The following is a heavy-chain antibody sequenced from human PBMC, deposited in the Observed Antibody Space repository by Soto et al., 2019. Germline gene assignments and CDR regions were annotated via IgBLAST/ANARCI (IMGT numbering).Heavy chain of an antibody. D-gene: IGHD2-8*02. J-gene: IGHJ4*02. CDR3: ATDTYCPATCYRGHGN. CDR2: MNQHGSDI. Sequence: GGLLTLSCRASGFTFSRWWMDWVRQSPGKGLEWVASMNQHGSDIQYVESVRGRFTISRDNARNLLYLQMNNLRVEDTAIYYCATDTYCPATCYRGHGNWGQGTLVTVSS. CDR1: GFTFSRWW. V-gene: IGHV3-7*03.